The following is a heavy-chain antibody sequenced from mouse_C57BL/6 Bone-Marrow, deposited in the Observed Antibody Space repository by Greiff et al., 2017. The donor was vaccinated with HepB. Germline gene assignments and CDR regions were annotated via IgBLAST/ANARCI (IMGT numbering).Heavy chain of an antibody. Sequence: VQLQQSGAELVKPGASVKMSCKASGYTFTSYWITWVKQRPGQGLEWIGDIYPGSGSTNYNEKFKSKATLTVDTSSSTAYMQLSSLTSEDSAVYYCARSLLWLRQGYYFDYWGQGTTLTVSS. J-gene: IGHJ2*01. D-gene: IGHD2-2*01. V-gene: IGHV1-55*01. CDR1: GYTFTSYW. CDR2: IYPGSGST. CDR3: ARSLLWLRQGYYFDY.